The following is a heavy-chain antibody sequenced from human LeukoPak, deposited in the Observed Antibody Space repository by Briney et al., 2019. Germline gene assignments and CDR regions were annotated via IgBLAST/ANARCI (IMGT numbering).Heavy chain of an antibody. D-gene: IGHD1-7*01. J-gene: IGHJ4*02. V-gene: IGHV3-15*01. CDR1: GFDAGFTFSNVW. Sequence: GGSLTLSCAASGFDAGFTFSNVWFSWVRQAPGKGLEWVGRIKNRGSGETTDYAAPVRGRFSISRDDSQNTVFFHMRGLKAGDTGVYYCTTVATGNYGPDYWGQGTLVTVSS. CDR2: IKNRGSGETT. CDR3: TTVATGNYGPDY.